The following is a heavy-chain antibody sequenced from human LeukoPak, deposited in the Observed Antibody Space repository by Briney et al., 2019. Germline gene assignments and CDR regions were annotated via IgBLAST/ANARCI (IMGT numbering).Heavy chain of an antibody. J-gene: IGHJ6*03. V-gene: IGHV3-21*06. CDR1: GFTFSSSR. CDR3: ARAPVECRDCYYYMDV. D-gene: IGHD3-3*01. CDR2: ISSSSSYI. Sequence: GGSLRLSCVPSGFTFSSSRMNWVRRAPGKGREGFSSISSSSSYIYYADSVKGRFTISRDNAKNSLYLQMNSLRAEDTAVYYCARAPVECRDCYYYMDVWGKGTTVTVSS.